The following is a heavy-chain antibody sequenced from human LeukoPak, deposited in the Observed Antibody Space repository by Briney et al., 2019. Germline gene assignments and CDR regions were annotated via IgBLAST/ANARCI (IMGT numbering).Heavy chain of an antibody. Sequence: SSETLSLTCTVSGGSISSYYWSWIAQPPGKGLEWIGYIYYSGSTKYKPSLKSRVTISVDTSKNQFSLKLSSVTAADTAVYYCARGRFLDAFDIWGQGTMVTVSS. D-gene: IGHD3-3*01. J-gene: IGHJ3*02. V-gene: IGHV4-59*01. CDR1: GGSISSYY. CDR2: IYYSGST. CDR3: ARGRFLDAFDI.